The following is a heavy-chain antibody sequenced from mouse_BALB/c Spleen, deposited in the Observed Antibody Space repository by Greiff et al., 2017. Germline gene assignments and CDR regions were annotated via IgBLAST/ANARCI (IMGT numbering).Heavy chain of an antibody. D-gene: IGHD2-14*01. Sequence: LLHPGGELVRPGASVKLSCEASGYTFTSYWLHWVQQRPGQGLEWIGYIYPGSGSTNYDEKFKSQATLSVDTSSSTAYMQLSSLTSEDSAVYYCTRRGRYDEDSYAMDYWGQGTSVTVSS. J-gene: IGHJ4*01. V-gene: IGHV1S22*01. CDR2: IYPGSGST. CDR3: TRRGRYDEDSYAMDY. CDR1: GYTFTSYW.